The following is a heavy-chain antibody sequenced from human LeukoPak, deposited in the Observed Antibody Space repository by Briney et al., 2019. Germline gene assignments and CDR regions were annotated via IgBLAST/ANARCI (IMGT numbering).Heavy chain of an antibody. Sequence: GGSLRLSCAASGFTVSSNYMSWVRQAPGKGLEWVSVIYSGGSTNYADSVKGRFTISRDNAKNTLYLQMNSLRAEDTAVYYCASVNVPVTSHWGQGTLVTVSS. CDR2: IYSGGST. CDR3: ASVNVPVTSH. V-gene: IGHV3-66*01. CDR1: GFTVSSNY. D-gene: IGHD3-10*02. J-gene: IGHJ4*02.